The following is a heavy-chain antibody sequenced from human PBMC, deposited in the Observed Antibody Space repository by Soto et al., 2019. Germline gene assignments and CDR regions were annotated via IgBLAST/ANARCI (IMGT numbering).Heavy chain of an antibody. CDR3: AREGDIVVVVAATQSSFDP. V-gene: IGHV1-46*01. D-gene: IGHD2-15*01. J-gene: IGHJ5*02. CDR1: GYTFTSYY. CDR2: INPSGGST. Sequence: QVQLVQSGAEVKKPGASVKVSCKASGYTFTSYYMHWVRQAPGQGLEWMGIINPSGGSTSYAQKFQARDTMTRDTSTSTVYMELSSLRSEDTAVYYCAREGDIVVVVAATQSSFDPWGQGTLVTVSS.